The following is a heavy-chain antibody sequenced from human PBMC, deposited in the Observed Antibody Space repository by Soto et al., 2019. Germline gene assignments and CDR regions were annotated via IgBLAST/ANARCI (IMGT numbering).Heavy chain of an antibody. D-gene: IGHD2-2*01. CDR2: INAGNGNK. Sequence: QVQLVQSGAEVKKPGASVKVSCKASGYTFTSYAMHWVRQAPGQRLEWMGWINAGNGNKKNSQKSQDRENITRDTSASTAYMELSSLRSEDTAVYYCAREGVVPLTFDYWGQGTLVTVSS. V-gene: IGHV1-3*01. J-gene: IGHJ4*02. CDR3: AREGVVPLTFDY. CDR1: GYTFTSYA.